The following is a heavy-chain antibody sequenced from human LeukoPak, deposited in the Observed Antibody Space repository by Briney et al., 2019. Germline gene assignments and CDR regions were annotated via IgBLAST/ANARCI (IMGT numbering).Heavy chain of an antibody. CDR2: ISSSSSYI. CDR3: ARDFVDTAMEDYFDY. V-gene: IGHV3-21*01. CDR1: GFTFSSYW. Sequence: GGSLRLSCAASGFTFSSYWMHWVRQAPGKGLVWVSSISSSSSYIYYADSVKGRFTISRDNAKNSLYLQMNSLRAEDTAVYYCARDFVDTAMEDYFDYWGQGTLVTVSS. D-gene: IGHD5-18*01. J-gene: IGHJ4*02.